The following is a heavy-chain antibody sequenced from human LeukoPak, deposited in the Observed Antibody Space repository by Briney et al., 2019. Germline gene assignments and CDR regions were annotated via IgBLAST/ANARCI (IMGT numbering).Heavy chain of an antibody. CDR2: ISSSSSTI. V-gene: IGHV3-48*01. Sequence: GGSLRLSCAASGFTFSSYSMNWVRQAPGKGLEWVSYISSSSSTIYYADYVKGRFTMSRDNAKNSLYLQMNSLRAEDTAVYYCARDGPPFYGGPRGYAFDIWGQGTVVTVSS. CDR3: ARDGPPFYGGPRGYAFDI. J-gene: IGHJ3*02. D-gene: IGHD4-23*01. CDR1: GFTFSSYS.